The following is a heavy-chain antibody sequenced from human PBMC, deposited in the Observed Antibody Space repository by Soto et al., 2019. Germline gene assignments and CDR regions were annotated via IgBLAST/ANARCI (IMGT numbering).Heavy chain of an antibody. CDR2: IYYSGST. CDR3: ARHPSDFWFDP. CDR1: GGSISSSSYF. D-gene: IGHD2-21*02. V-gene: IGHV4-39*01. J-gene: IGHJ5*02. Sequence: QLQLQESGPGLVKPSETLSLTCTVSGGSISSSSYFWGWIRQPPGKGLEWIGSIYYSGSTYYNPSLKSRVTVSVDTSKNQFSLRLSSVTVADTAVYYCARHPSDFWFDPWGQGTLVTVSS.